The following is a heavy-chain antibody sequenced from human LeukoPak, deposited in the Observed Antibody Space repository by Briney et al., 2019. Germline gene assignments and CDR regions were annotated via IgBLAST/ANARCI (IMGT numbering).Heavy chain of an antibody. D-gene: IGHD3-22*01. Sequence: PSQTLSLTCTVPGGSISSGGYYWSWIRQHPGKGLEWIGYIYYSGSTYYNPSLKSRVTISVDTSKNQFSLKLSSVTAADTAVYYCARYYDSSGFGLNWFGPWGQGTLVTVSS. V-gene: IGHV4-31*03. CDR2: IYYSGST. J-gene: IGHJ5*02. CDR1: GGSISSGGYY. CDR3: ARYYDSSGFGLNWFGP.